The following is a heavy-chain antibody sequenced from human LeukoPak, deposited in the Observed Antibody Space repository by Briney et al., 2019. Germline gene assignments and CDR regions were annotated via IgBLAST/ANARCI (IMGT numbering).Heavy chain of an antibody. CDR1: GFTVSSNY. V-gene: IGHV3-48*02. CDR2: ITSSSNTI. J-gene: IGHJ4*02. D-gene: IGHD1-26*01. CDR3: ARNSVGAAKFDY. Sequence: GGSLRLSCAASGFTVSSNYMSWVRQAPGKGLEWVSYITSSSNTIYYADSVKGRFTVSRDNAKNSLYLQMSSLRDEDTAVYYCARNSVGAAKFDYWGQGTLVTVSS.